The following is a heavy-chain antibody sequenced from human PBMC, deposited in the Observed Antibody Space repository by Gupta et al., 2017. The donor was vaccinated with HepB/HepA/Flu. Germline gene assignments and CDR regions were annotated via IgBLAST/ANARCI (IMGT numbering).Heavy chain of an antibody. D-gene: IGHD1-1*01. CDR3: ARVRGDGWNRYFDY. CDR1: GFTFSSYW. V-gene: IGHV3-7*01. Sequence: EVQLVESGGGLVQPEGSLRLSCAASGFTFSSYWMSWVRQAPGKGLEWVAHLKQDESEKSYVDSVKGRLTISRDNANNSLYLQMNSLRAGDTALYYCARVRGDGWNRYFDYWGQRTLVTGSS. CDR2: LKQDESEK. J-gene: IGHJ4*02.